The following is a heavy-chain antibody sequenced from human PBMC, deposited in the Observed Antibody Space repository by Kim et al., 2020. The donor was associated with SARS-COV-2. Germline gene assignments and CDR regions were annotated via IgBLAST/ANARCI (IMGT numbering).Heavy chain of an antibody. CDR3: ATGDILIGLSFDY. V-gene: IGHV1-24*01. D-gene: IGHD3-9*01. J-gene: IGHJ4*02. Sequence: YAHKFQGRVTMTEDTSTDTAYMELSSLRSEDTAVYYCATGDILIGLSFDYWGQGTLVTVSS.